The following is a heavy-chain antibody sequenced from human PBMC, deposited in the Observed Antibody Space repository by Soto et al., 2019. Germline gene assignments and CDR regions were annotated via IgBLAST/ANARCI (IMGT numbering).Heavy chain of an antibody. CDR3: ASLKVSSAWDF. CDR2: IKEDGSER. D-gene: IGHD6-19*01. Sequence: EVQLVESGGGLVQPGGSLRLSCAVSVFNFNNYRMSWVRQAPGKGLEWVATIKEDGSERYYVPSVRGRFTISRDNAKNSVSLQMNILRADDTAVYYCASLKVSSAWDFCGQGTLVTVSS. V-gene: IGHV3-7*03. CDR1: VFNFNNYR. J-gene: IGHJ4*02.